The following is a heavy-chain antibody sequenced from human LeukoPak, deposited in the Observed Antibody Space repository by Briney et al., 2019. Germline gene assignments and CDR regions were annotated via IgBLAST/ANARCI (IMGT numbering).Heavy chain of an antibody. CDR1: GYTFTSYA. V-gene: IGHV1-3*01. J-gene: IGHJ6*02. D-gene: IGHD3-10*01. Sequence: ASVKVSCKASGYTFTSYATHWVRQAPGQRLEWMGWINAGNGNTKYSQKFQGRVTITRDTSASTAYMELSSLRSEDTAVYYCARDPYYGSGSSPPAYGMDVWGQGTTVTVSS. CDR3: ARDPYYGSGSSPPAYGMDV. CDR2: INAGNGNT.